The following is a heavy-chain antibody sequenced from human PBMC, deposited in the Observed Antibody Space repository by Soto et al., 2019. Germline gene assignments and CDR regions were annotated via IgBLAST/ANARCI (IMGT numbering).Heavy chain of an antibody. V-gene: IGHV3-33*01. J-gene: IGHJ6*02. CDR2: IWYDGSKK. Sequence: QVQVVESGGGVVQPGRSLRLSCAASGFTFSSYGMHWVRQGPGKGLEWVAVIWYDGSKKYYADSVKGRFTISRDNSKNTLYLQMNRLRAEDTAVYFCARGPIVVVPAAMFGMDVWGQGTTVTVSS. D-gene: IGHD2-2*01. CDR3: ARGPIVVVPAAMFGMDV. CDR1: GFTFSSYG.